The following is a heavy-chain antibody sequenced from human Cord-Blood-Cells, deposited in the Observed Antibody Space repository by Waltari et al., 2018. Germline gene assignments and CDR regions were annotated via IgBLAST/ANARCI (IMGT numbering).Heavy chain of an antibody. CDR3: ARGCSGGSCYSAFDI. Sequence: QVQLQQWGAGLVKPSETLSLTCAVNGGSSSGYYWSWSPQPPGKGLEWIGEINHSGSTNYNPSLKSRVTISVDTSKNQFSLKLSSVTAADTAVYYCARGCSGGSCYSAFDIWGQETMVTVSS. J-gene: IGHJ3*02. CDR2: INHSGST. CDR1: GGSSSGYY. D-gene: IGHD2-15*01. V-gene: IGHV4-34*01.